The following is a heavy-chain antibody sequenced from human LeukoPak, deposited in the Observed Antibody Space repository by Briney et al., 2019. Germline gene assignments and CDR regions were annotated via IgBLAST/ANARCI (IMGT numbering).Heavy chain of an antibody. CDR3: ARTNLDCKNGVCYDY. V-gene: IGHV1-18*01. J-gene: IGHJ4*02. Sequence: ASVTVSCKASGYTFPTSGISWVRQAPGQGLEWMGWISVYNHNTNYAQKFQGRVTVTTDTSTRTAYMELRSLRSDDTAVYYCARTNLDCKNGVCYDYWGQGTLVTVSS. CDR2: ISVYNHNT. D-gene: IGHD2-8*01. CDR1: GYTFPTSG.